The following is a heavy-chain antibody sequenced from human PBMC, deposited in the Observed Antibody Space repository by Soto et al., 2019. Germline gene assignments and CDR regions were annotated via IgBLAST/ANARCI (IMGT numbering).Heavy chain of an antibody. CDR3: ARRNYGKEGYFFDF. V-gene: IGHV4-59*08. CDR2: IYDSGTT. J-gene: IGHJ4*02. CDR1: GGSITGYY. Sequence: QVQLRESGPGLVRPSETLSLTCTVSGGSITGYYWSWIRQPPGKGLEWIGYIYDSGTTTYNAALTSRVTISADTSKNQFSLHLRSVTAEDTAVYYCARRNYGKEGYFFDFWGQGLLVTVSS. D-gene: IGHD4-17*01.